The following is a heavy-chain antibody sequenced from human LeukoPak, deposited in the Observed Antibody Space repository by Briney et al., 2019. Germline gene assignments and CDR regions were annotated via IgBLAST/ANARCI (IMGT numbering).Heavy chain of an antibody. CDR3: ARTGGDY. CDR1: GGSISSSSYY. V-gene: IGHV4-39*07. J-gene: IGHJ4*02. CDR2: IYYSGST. D-gene: IGHD1-26*01. Sequence: SEALSLTCTVSGGSISSSSYYWGWIRQPPGKGLEWIGSIYYSGSTYYNPSLKSRVTISVDTSKNQFSLKLSSVTAADTAVYYCARTGGDYWGQGTLVTVSS.